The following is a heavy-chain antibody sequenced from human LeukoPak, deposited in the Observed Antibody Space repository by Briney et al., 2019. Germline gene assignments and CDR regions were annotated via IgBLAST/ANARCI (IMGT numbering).Heavy chain of an antibody. CDR3: ARVEYYFDY. Sequence: PGGSLRLSCAASGFTFSTYSMNWVRQAPGKGLEWVSYITSSSSTIYYADSVKGRFTISRDNAKNSLYLQMNSLREEDTAVYYCARVEYYFDYWGQGTLVTVSS. CDR2: ITSSSSTI. J-gene: IGHJ4*02. V-gene: IGHV3-48*02. CDR1: GFTFSTYS.